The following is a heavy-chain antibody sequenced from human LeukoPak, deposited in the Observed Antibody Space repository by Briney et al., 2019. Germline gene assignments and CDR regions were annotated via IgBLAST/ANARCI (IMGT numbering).Heavy chain of an antibody. D-gene: IGHD1-26*01. CDR3: ARSSRVGATYYFDY. Sequence: SGPTLVNPTQTLTLTCNFSGFSLRTSGMCVSWIRQPPGKALEWLARIDWDDDKYYNTSLKTRLTISKDNSKNQVVLTMTNMDPVDTATYCCARSSRVGATYYFDYWGQGTLVTGPS. J-gene: IGHJ4*02. CDR2: IDWDDDK. V-gene: IGHV2-70*11. CDR1: GFSLRTSGMC.